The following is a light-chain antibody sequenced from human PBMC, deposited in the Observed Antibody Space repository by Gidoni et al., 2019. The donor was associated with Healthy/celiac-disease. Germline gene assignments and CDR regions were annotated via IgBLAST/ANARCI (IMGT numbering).Light chain of an antibody. J-gene: IGKJ2*01. CDR1: QGISNY. Sequence: DIQMTQSPSSLSASVGDRVTITCQASQGISNYLNWYQQKPGTAPKLLIYDASNLETGVPSRFSGSGSGTDFTFTISSLQPEDIATYYCQQYDNLPYTFGQGTKLEIK. V-gene: IGKV1-33*01. CDR2: DAS. CDR3: QQYDNLPYT.